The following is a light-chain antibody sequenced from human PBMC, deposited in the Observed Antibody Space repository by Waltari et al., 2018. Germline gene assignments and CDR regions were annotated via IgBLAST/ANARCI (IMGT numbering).Light chain of an antibody. J-gene: IGKJ1*01. CDR1: QRIRTY. Sequence: EIMLTQSPGTLSLSPGERATLSCTASQRIRTYLAWYQQKPGQAPRLLIYHASSRATGIPDRFSGSGSGTDFSVTISRLEPEDFAVYYCQNYVRLPATFGQGTKVEIK. CDR2: HAS. CDR3: QNYVRLPAT. V-gene: IGKV3-20*01.